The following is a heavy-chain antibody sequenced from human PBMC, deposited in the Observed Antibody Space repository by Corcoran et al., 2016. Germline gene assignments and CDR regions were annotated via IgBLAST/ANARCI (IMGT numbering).Heavy chain of an antibody. CDR3: TTEAHVVGGNY. J-gene: IGHJ4*02. D-gene: IGHD1-26*01. CDR1: GFTFSKAW. CDR2: IKSQTDGVTT. Sequence: EVQLVESGGGLVKPGGSLRLSCAASGFTFSKAWMSWVRQAPGKGLEWVGRIKSQTDGVTTDYAAPVKGRFTISRNDSKNTLYLQMNSLKTEDTAVYDCTTEAHVVGGNYWGQGTLVTVSS. V-gene: IGHV3-15*01.